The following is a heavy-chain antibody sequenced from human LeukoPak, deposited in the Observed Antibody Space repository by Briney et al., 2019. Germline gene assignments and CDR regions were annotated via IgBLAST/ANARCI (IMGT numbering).Heavy chain of an antibody. CDR1: GFTFSSYA. CDR2: ISGSGGST. CDR3: AKDPYCSGGSCYGAEYFQH. J-gene: IGHJ1*01. Sequence: GGSLRLSCAASGFTFSSYAMSWVRQAPGKGLEWVSVISGSGGSTYYADSVKGRFTISRDNSKNTLYLQMNSLRAEDPAVYYCAKDPYCSGGSCYGAEYFQHRGQGALVTVSS. V-gene: IGHV3-23*01. D-gene: IGHD2-15*01.